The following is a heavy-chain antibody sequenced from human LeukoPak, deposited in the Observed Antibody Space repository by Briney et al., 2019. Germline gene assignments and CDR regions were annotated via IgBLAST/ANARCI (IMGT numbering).Heavy chain of an antibody. V-gene: IGHV4-34*01. CDR3: ARGGNMIVVATAFQH. CDR2: INHSGST. CDR1: GGSFSGYY. D-gene: IGHD3-22*01. Sequence: SETLSLTCAVNGGSFSGYYWSWIRQPPGKGLEWIGEINHSGSTNYNPSLKSRVTISVDTSKNQFSLKLSSVTAADTAVYYCARGGNMIVVATAFQHWGQGTLVTISS. J-gene: IGHJ1*01.